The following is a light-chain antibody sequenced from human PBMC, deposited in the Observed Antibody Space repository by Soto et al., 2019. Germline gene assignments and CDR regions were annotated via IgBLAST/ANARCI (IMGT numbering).Light chain of an antibody. V-gene: IGKV3-15*01. CDR3: QQYNNCPPWT. J-gene: IGKJ1*01. CDR1: QSVSSN. Sequence: EIVMTQSPATLSVSPGERATLSCRASQSVSSNLAWYQQKPGQAPRLLIYGASTRATGFPARFSGSGPGTEFTLTISSLQSEDFAVYYCQQYNNCPPWTFGQGTKVEIK. CDR2: GAS.